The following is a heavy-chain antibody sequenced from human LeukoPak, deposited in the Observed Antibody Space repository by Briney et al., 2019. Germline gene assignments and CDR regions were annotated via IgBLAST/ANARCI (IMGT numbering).Heavy chain of an antibody. V-gene: IGHV1-69*13. CDR3: ARDPTVYDSSGYQS. Sequence: AASLKVSCKASGCTFSSYAISWVRQAPGQGLEWMGGIIPIFGTANYAQKFQGRVTITADESTSTAYMELSSLRSEDTAVYYCARDPTVYDSSGYQSWGQGTLVTVSS. J-gene: IGHJ5*02. CDR2: IIPIFGTA. D-gene: IGHD3-22*01. CDR1: GCTFSSYA.